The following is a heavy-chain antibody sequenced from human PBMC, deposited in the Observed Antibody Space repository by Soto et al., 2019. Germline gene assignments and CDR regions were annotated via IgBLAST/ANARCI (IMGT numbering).Heavy chain of an antibody. D-gene: IGHD6-13*01. CDR2: IKSKTYGGTT. CDR3: SRHGNIQATGKGDY. CDR1: GFTFGDYA. Sequence: PGGSLRLSCTASGFTFGDYAMNWVRQAPGKGLEWVGFIKSKTYGGTTEYAASVKGRFTISRDDSKSIAYLQMNSLNTEDTAVYYCSRHGNIQATGKGDYWGQGTLVTVSS. V-gene: IGHV3-49*04. J-gene: IGHJ4*02.